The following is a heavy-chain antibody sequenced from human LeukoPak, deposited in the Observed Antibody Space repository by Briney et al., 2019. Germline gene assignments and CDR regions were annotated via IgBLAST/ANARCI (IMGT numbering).Heavy chain of an antibody. J-gene: IGHJ4*02. CDR2: ISAGGRT. Sequence: GGSLRLSCVVSGFSFSSYAMSWVRQAPGKGLEWVSSISAGGRTYYADSVKGRFTISRDNSKNTLYLQMNSLRAEDTAVYYCARDTWAVAAYYFDYWGQGTLVTVSS. V-gene: IGHV3-23*01. CDR1: GFSFSSYA. CDR3: ARDTWAVAAYYFDY. D-gene: IGHD6-19*01.